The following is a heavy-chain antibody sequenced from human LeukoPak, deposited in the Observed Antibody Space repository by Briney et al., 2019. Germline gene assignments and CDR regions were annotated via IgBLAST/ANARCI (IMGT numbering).Heavy chain of an antibody. Sequence: PGGSLRLSCAASGFTFSSYGMHWVRQAPGKGLEWVAFIRYDGSNKYYADSVKGRFTISRDNSKNTLYLQMNSLRAEDTAVYYCAKDRTSIFGVVIPFDYWGQGTLVTVYS. D-gene: IGHD3-3*01. J-gene: IGHJ4*02. CDR3: AKDRTSIFGVVIPFDY. V-gene: IGHV3-30*02. CDR2: IRYDGSNK. CDR1: GFTFSSYG.